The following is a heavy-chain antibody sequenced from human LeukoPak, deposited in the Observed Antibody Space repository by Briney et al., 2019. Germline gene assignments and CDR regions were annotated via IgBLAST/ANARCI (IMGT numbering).Heavy chain of an antibody. V-gene: IGHV1-69*13. CDR3: ARGGDNWFDP. CDR2: IIPIFGTA. Sequence: ASVKVSCKASGGTFSSYAISWVRQAPGQGLEWMGGIIPIFGTANYAQKFQGRVTITADESTSTAYMELSSLRSEDTALYYCARGGDNWFDPWGQGTLVTVSS. J-gene: IGHJ5*02. CDR1: GGTFSSYA. D-gene: IGHD3-16*01.